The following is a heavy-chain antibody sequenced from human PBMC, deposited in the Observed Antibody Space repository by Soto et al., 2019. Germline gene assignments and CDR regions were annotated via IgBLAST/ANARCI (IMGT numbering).Heavy chain of an antibody. J-gene: IGHJ3*01. Sequence: GGSLRLSCAGSGFIVSSYYMSWVRQAPGKGLEWISVIYSGGSTYYADSVKGRFTISRDNSENTLYLQLNSLRAEDTAVYYCAKSGGNGWFADAFDVWGQGTMVTVSS. D-gene: IGHD6-19*01. CDR3: AKSGGNGWFADAFDV. V-gene: IGHV3-53*01. CDR1: GFIVSSYY. CDR2: IYSGGST.